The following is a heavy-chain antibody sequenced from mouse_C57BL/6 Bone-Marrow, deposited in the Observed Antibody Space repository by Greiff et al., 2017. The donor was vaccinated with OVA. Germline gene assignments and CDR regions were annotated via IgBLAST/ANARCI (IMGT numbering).Heavy chain of an antibody. D-gene: IGHD1-1*01. CDR2: IRNKANNHAT. V-gene: IGHV6-6*01. CDR3: TRGATVVPWYFDV. Sequence: EVQVVESGGGLVQPGGSMKLSCAASGFTFSDAWMDWVRQSPEKGLEWVAEIRNKANNHATYYAESVKGRFTISRDYSKSSVYLQMNSLRAEDTGIYYCTRGATVVPWYFDVWGTGTTVTVSS. J-gene: IGHJ1*03. CDR1: GFTFSDAW.